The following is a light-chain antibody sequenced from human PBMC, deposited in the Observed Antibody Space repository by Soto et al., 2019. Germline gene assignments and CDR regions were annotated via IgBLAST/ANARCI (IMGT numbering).Light chain of an antibody. Sequence: AIRMTQSPSSFSASTGDRVTITCRASQGISSYLAWYQQKQGKAPKLLIYTASTLQSGVPSRFSGSGSGTEFTLTISCLQSEDFATYYCQQYYNYPLTFGGGTKVEIK. CDR3: QQYYNYPLT. CDR2: TAS. J-gene: IGKJ4*01. V-gene: IGKV1-8*01. CDR1: QGISSY.